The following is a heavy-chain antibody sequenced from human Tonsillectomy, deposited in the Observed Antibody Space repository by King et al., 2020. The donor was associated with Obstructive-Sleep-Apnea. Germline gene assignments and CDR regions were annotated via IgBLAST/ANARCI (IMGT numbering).Heavy chain of an antibody. CDR1: GFTFGDYA. D-gene: IGHD6-19*01. J-gene: IGHJ4*02. V-gene: IGHV3-49*03. Sequence: VQLVESGGGLVQPGRSLRLSCTASGFTFGDYAMSWFRQAPGKGLEWVSFIRSKAYGGTTEYAASVKGRFTISRDDSKSIAYLQMNSLKTEDTAVYYCTRDPSQRSGQPGFIWGQGTLVTVSS. CDR2: IRSKAYGGTT. CDR3: TRDPSQRSGQPGFI.